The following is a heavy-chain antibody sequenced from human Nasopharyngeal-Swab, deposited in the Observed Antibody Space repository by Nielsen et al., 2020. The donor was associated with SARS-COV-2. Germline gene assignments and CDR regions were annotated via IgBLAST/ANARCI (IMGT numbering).Heavy chain of an antibody. D-gene: IGHD1-26*01. V-gene: IGHV4-38-2*02. CDR3: ARDARWELLGAFDI. CDR2: IYHSGST. Sequence: SETLSLTCTVSGYSISSGYYWGWIRQPPGKGLEWIGSIYHSGSTYYNPSLKSRVTISVDTSKNQFSLKLSSVTAVGTAVYYCARDARWELLGAFDIWGQGTMVTVSS. J-gene: IGHJ3*02. CDR1: GYSISSGYY.